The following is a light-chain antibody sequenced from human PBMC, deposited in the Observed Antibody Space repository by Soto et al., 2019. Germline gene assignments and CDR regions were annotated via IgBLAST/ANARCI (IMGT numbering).Light chain of an antibody. J-gene: IGLJ3*02. CDR1: SSDVGGYNY. Sequence: QSVLTQPASVSGSPGQSITISCTGTSSDVGGYNYVSWYQQHPGKAPKLMIYGVSNRPSGVSNRFSGSKSANTASLTISGLQAEDEADYYCSSYTSSSTLLFGGGTKLTVL. V-gene: IGLV2-14*01. CDR3: SSYTSSSTLL. CDR2: GVS.